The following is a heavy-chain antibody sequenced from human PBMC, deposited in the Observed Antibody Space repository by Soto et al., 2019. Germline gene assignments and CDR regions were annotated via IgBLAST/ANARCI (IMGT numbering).Heavy chain of an antibody. Sequence: SVNVSCQASGGTFISYTISWVRQAPGQGLEWMGRIIPILGIANYAQKFQGRVTITADKSTSTAYMELSSLRSEDTAVYYCARGYCSGGSCQNWFDPWGQGTLVTVSS. D-gene: IGHD2-15*01. CDR2: IIPILGIA. J-gene: IGHJ5*02. CDR1: GGTFISYT. CDR3: ARGYCSGGSCQNWFDP. V-gene: IGHV1-69*02.